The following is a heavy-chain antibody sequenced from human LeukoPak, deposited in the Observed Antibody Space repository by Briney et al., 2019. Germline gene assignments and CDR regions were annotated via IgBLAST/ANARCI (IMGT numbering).Heavy chain of an antibody. CDR1: GGSFSGYY. CDR2: INHSGST. J-gene: IGHJ4*02. V-gene: IGHV4-34*01. D-gene: IGHD6-6*01. Sequence: SETLSLTCAVYGGSFSGYYWSWIRQPPGKGLEWIGEINHSGSTNYNPSLKSRVTISVDTSKNQLSLKLSSVTAADTAVYYCARGPNSGSDYWGQGTLVTVSS. CDR3: ARGPNSGSDY.